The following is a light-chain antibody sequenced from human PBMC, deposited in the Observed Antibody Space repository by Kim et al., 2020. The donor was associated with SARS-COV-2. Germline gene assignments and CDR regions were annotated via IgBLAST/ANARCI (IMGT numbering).Light chain of an antibody. J-gene: IGKJ2*01. Sequence: DIQMTQSPSTLSASIGDRVTIACRASQSIGSWLAWYQQKPGRAPKLLIYKASSLANGVPSRFSGSGSGTEFTLTISSLQPDDFATYYCQQYDYYTYTFGQGTKLEI. CDR1: QSIGSW. CDR3: QQYDYYTYT. V-gene: IGKV1-5*03. CDR2: KAS.